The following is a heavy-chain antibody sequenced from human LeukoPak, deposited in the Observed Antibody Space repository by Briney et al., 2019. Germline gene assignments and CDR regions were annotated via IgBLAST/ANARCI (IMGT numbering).Heavy chain of an antibody. V-gene: IGHV1-8*01. D-gene: IGHD6-6*01. CDR3: ARAELGSIAAPREYYYYYYYMDV. J-gene: IGHJ6*03. CDR2: MNPNSGNT. Sequence: ASVKVSCKASGYTFTSYDINWVRQATGQGLEWMGWMNPNSGNTGYAQKFQGRVTMTRNTSISTAYMELSSLRSEDTAVYYCARAELGSIAAPREYYYYYYYMDVWGKGTTVTVSS. CDR1: GYTFTSYD.